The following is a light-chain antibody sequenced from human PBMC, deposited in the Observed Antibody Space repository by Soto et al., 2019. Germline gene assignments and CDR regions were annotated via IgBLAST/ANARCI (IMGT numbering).Light chain of an antibody. CDR2: RSN. CDR3: AAWDDSLSGVV. CDR1: SSNIGRNY. J-gene: IGLJ2*01. V-gene: IGLV1-47*01. Sequence: QYVLTQPPSASGTPGQRVTISCSGSSSNIGRNYVFWYQQLPGTAPKLLIYRSNQRPSGVPDRFSGSKSGTSASLAISGLRSEDEADYYCAAWDDSLSGVVFGGGTQLTVL.